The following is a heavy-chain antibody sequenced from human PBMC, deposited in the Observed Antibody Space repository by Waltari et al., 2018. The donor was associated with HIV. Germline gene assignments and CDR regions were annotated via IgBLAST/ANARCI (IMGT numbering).Heavy chain of an antibody. V-gene: IGHV3-15*01. CDR1: GLTFTNAW. Sequence: EVQLVESGGGLVMPGGSLRLYCAASGLTFTNAWMTWVRQAPGKGLEWVGRIKSKTDGGTTDYAAPVRGRFTISRDDSKNTLYLQMNSLETEDTAVYYCTTAMIDYWGQGTLVTVSS. D-gene: IGHD3-22*01. CDR2: IKSKTDGGTT. J-gene: IGHJ4*02. CDR3: TTAMIDY.